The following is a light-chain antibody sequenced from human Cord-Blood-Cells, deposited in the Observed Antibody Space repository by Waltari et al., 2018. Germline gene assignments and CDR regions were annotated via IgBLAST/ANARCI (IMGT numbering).Light chain of an antibody. J-gene: IGKJ3*01. CDR3: QQYGSSPGFT. Sequence: EIVLTQSPGTLSLSPGERATLSCRASQSVSSSYLAWYQQKPGQAPSLLIYGASSRATGIPDRVSGSGSGTDFTLTISRLEPEDFAVYYCQQYGSSPGFTFGPGTKVDIK. CDR2: GAS. V-gene: IGKV3-20*01. CDR1: QSVSSSY.